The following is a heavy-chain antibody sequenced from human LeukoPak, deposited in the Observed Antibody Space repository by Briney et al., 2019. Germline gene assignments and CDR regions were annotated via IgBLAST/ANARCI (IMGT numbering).Heavy chain of an antibody. J-gene: IGHJ3*02. V-gene: IGHV3-64*01. D-gene: IGHD6-13*01. CDR3: ARVYSSSWYSAFDI. Sequence: PGGSLRLSCAASGFTFSSYAMHWVRQAPGKGLEYVSAISSNGGSTYYANSLKGRFTISRDNSKNTLCLQMGSLRAEDMAVYYCARVYSSSWYSAFDIWGQGTMVTVSS. CDR2: ISSNGGST. CDR1: GFTFSSYA.